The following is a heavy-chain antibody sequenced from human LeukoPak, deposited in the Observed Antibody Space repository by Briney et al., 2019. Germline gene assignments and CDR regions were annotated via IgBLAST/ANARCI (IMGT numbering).Heavy chain of an antibody. V-gene: IGHV4-34*01. CDR2: IYHSGST. CDR1: GGSFSGYY. J-gene: IGHJ6*03. Sequence: SETLSLTCAVYGGSFSGYYWSWIRQPPGKGLEWIGEIYHSGSTNYNPSLKSRVTMSVDTSKNQFSLKLSSLTAADTAMYYCARREPHGDYGGKIRYYYYMDVWGKGTTITISS. CDR3: ARREPHGDYGGKIRYYYYMDV. D-gene: IGHD4-23*01.